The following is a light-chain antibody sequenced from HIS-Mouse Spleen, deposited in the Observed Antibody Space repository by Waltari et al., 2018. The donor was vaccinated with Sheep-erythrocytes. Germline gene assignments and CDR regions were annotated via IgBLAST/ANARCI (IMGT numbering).Light chain of an antibody. V-gene: IGKV3-11*01. Sequence: EIVLTQSPATLSLSPGERATLSCRASQSVSSYLAWYQQKPGQAPRLLIYDASTRATGIPARFSGSGSRTDFTLTISSLEPEDFAVYYCQQRSNWYTFGQGTKLEIK. CDR1: QSVSSY. CDR3: QQRSNWYT. CDR2: DAS. J-gene: IGKJ2*01.